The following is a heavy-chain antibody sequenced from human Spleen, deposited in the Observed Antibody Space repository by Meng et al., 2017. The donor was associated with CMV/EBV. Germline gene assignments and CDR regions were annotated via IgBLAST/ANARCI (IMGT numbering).Heavy chain of an antibody. CDR3: AREVGP. CDR2: ITSSSSSI. J-gene: IGHJ5*02. CDR1: GFTFSSYW. V-gene: IGHV3-21*01. D-gene: IGHD1-26*01. Sequence: GGSLRLSCAASGFTFSSYWMSWVRQAPGKGLEWVSSITSSSSSIYYADSVKGRFTIPSDNAKNSLYLQMNSLRAEDTAVYYCAREVGPWGQGTLVTVSS.